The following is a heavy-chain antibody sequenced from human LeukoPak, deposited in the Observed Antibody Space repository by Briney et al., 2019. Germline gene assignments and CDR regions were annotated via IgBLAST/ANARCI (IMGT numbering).Heavy chain of an antibody. CDR1: GFAFSSQA. V-gene: IGHV3-23*01. Sequence: PGGSLRLSCAASGFAFSSQAMGWVRQAPGKGLEWVSVISDSGSITYYADSVKGRSTISRDNSKNTLFLQMNSLRAEDTAVYYCAKDARRTSGWYFFDYWGQGTLVTVSS. CDR3: AKDARRTSGWYFFDY. D-gene: IGHD6-19*01. CDR2: ISDSGSIT. J-gene: IGHJ4*02.